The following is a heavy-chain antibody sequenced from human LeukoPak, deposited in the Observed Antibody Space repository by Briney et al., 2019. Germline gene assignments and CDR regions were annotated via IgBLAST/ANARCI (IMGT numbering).Heavy chain of an antibody. J-gene: IGHJ4*02. Sequence: QSGGSLRLSCAASGFTFSSYAMSWVRQAPGKGLEWVSAISGSGGSTYYADSVKGRFTISRDNSKNTLYLQMNSLRAEDTAVYYCAKVGWDIVVVPAAIWYYFDYWGQGTLVTVSS. V-gene: IGHV3-23*01. CDR2: ISGSGGST. D-gene: IGHD2-2*01. CDR1: GFTFSSYA. CDR3: AKVGWDIVVVPAAIWYYFDY.